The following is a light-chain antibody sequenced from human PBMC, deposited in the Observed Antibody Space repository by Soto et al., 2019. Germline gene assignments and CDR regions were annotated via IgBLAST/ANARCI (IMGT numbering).Light chain of an antibody. CDR2: TDN. CDR3: AAWDDSLNGLYV. CDR1: SSNIGINT. Sequence: QSALTQPPSASGTPGQRVTISWSGSSSNIGINTVNWYQQVPGTAPKLLIYTDNQRPSGVPDRFSGSKSGTSASLAISGLQSEDEADYYCAAWDDSLNGLYVFGTGTKVTVL. J-gene: IGLJ1*01. V-gene: IGLV1-44*01.